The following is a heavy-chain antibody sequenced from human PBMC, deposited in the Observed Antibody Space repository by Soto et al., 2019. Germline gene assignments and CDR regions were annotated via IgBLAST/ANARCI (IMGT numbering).Heavy chain of an antibody. CDR3: ARGDSTDCSTGVCSFFYNHDMDV. CDR1: GYSYTDYH. V-gene: IGHV1-2*04. D-gene: IGHD2-8*01. Sequence: ASVKVSCKASGYSYTDYHIHGVRQAPGQGLESLGRIDPKSGGRSTAQKFQGWVTMTTDTSISTASMELTRLTSDDTAIYYCARGDSTDCSTGVCSFFYNHDMDVWGQGTTVTISS. CDR2: IDPKSGGR. J-gene: IGHJ6*02.